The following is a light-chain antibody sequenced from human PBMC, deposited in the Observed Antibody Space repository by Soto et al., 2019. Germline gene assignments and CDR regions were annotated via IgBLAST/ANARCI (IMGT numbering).Light chain of an antibody. CDR1: QSVRSS. V-gene: IGKV3-15*01. CDR3: QQYNNWFSIT. J-gene: IGKJ5*01. CDR2: DTY. Sequence: DIVMTQSPGTLSVSPGERATLFCRASQSVRSSLAWYQQKPGQAPRLVIYDTYIRATGIPARFSGSGSGTEFTLTISSLQSEDFGVYYCQQYNNWFSITFGQGTRLEIK.